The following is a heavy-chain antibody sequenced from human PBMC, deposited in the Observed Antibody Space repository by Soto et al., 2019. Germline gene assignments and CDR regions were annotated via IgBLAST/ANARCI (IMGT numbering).Heavy chain of an antibody. J-gene: IGHJ6*02. CDR3: ASIRVAVAGTSYYYDGMDV. CDR2: IIPILGIA. D-gene: IGHD6-19*01. CDR1: GGTFSSYT. Sequence: QVQLVQSGAEVKKPGSSVKVSCKASGGTFSSYTISWVRQAPGQGLEWMGRIIPILGIANYAQKFQGRVTITADKSTSTAYMELSSLRSEDTAVYYCASIRVAVAGTSYYYDGMDVWGQGTTVTVSS. V-gene: IGHV1-69*02.